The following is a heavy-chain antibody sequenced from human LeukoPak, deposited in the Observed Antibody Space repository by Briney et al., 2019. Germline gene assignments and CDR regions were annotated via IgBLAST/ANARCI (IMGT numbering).Heavy chain of an antibody. CDR3: ARGTEYGWLDP. D-gene: IGHD2/OR15-2a*01. J-gene: IGHJ5*02. Sequence: GGSLRLSCAASGFAFDDYAMHWVRQAPGKGLEWVSGISWNSGSIGYADSVKGRFTISRDNARNSLYLQMNSLRVEDTAVYYCARGTEYGWLDPWGQGTLVTVSS. V-gene: IGHV3-9*01. CDR1: GFAFDDYA. CDR2: ISWNSGSI.